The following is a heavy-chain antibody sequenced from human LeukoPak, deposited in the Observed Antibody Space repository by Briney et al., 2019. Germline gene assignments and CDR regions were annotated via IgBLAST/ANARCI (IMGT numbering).Heavy chain of an antibody. CDR3: ARGDFWSGDYKDAFDV. D-gene: IGHD3-3*01. V-gene: IGHV3-7*04. J-gene: IGHJ3*01. CDR1: GFTFSNYW. CDR2: IKPDGSEK. Sequence: GGSLRLSCAASGFTFSNYWMSRVRQAPGKGLEWVANIKPDGSEKYYVDSVKGRFSISRDNVRNALYLQMNSLRVGDTALYYCARGDFWSGDYKDAFDVWGQGTMVTVSS.